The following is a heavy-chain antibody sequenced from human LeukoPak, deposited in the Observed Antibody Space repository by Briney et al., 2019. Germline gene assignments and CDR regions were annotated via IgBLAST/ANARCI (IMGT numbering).Heavy chain of an antibody. J-gene: IGHJ2*01. V-gene: IGHV3-30*18. CDR3: AKPLHYYYGIAAWYFDL. CDR2: MSNDGSNK. D-gene: IGHD3-22*01. CDR1: GFSFSSYG. Sequence: GGSLRLSCSASGFSFSSYGMHWVRQAPGKGLEWVAVMSNDGSNKDYADSVKGRFTISRDNSKNTVYLQMNSLRPDDTAVYYCAKPLHYYYGIAAWYFDLWGRGTLVTVSS.